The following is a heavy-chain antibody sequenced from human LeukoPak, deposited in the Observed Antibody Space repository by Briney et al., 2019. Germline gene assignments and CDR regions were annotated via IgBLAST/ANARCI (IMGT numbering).Heavy chain of an antibody. CDR2: IKKDGSEK. CDR3: ARGFQSGGSPV. J-gene: IGHJ4*02. V-gene: IGHV3-7*01. Sequence: SGRSLRLSCAASGFTFHDYAMHWVRQAPGKGLEWVAKIKKDGSEKDYVDSVKGRFTISRDNDKGSLYLQLNSLRVEDTAIYYCARGFQSGGSPVWGQGTLVTFSS. CDR1: GFTFHDYA. D-gene: IGHD2-15*01.